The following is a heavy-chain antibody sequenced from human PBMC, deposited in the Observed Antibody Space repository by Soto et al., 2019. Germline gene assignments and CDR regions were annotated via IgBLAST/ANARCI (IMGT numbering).Heavy chain of an antibody. D-gene: IGHD3-22*01. CDR2: IYYSGST. CDR1: GGSISSGGYY. J-gene: IGHJ4*02. V-gene: IGHV4-31*02. CDR3: ARVLGIYYDSSGYYFDY. Sequence: SETLSLTCTVSGGSISSGGYYWSWIRQHPGKGLEWIGYIYYSGSTYYNPSLKSRVTISVGTSKNQFSLKLSSVTAADTAVYYCARVLGIYYDSSGYYFDYWGQGTLVTVS.